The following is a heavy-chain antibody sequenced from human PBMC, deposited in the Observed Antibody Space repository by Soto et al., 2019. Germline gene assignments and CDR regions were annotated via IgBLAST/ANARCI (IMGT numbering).Heavy chain of an antibody. D-gene: IGHD5-18*01. CDR1: GGSFSSYY. V-gene: IGHV4-34*01. Sequence: SETLSLTCAVYGGSFSSYYRTWIRQPPGTGLEWIGEINHSGSTNYNPSLKSRVTISVDTSKNQFSLNLYSLTSADTAVYYCARYTGYRYGHYRWFVPWGQGALVTVSS. CDR3: ARYTGYRYGHYRWFVP. CDR2: INHSGST. J-gene: IGHJ5*02.